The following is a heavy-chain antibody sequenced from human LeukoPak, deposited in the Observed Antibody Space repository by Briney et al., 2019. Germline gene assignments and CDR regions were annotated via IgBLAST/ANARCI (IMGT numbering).Heavy chain of an antibody. CDR2: ISGSGGST. CDR3: ARDKIAVAGTVDY. V-gene: IGHV3-23*01. D-gene: IGHD6-19*01. CDR1: GFTFSSYA. J-gene: IGHJ4*02. Sequence: PGGSLRLSCAASGFTFSSYAMSWVRQAPGKGLKWVSAISGSGGSTYYADSVKGRFTISRDNAKNSLYLQMNSLRAEDTAVYYCARDKIAVAGTVDYWGQGTLVTVSS.